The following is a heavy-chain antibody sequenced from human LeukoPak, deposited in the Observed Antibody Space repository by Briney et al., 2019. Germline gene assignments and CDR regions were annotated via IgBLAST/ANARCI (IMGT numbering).Heavy chain of an antibody. CDR3: ARCLIVTVAARGYRCYMDV. D-gene: IGHD2-21*02. CDR1: GGSFNGDY. V-gene: IGHV4-34*01. Sequence: PSETLSLSCGVYGGSFNGDYWSWIRQLPGRGLEWIGEISHSGNTNYNPSLKSRVTMSVDMSTKQLSLRLNSVTAADTAVYYCARCLIVTVAARGYRCYMDVWGNGTTVAASS. CDR2: ISHSGNT. J-gene: IGHJ6*03.